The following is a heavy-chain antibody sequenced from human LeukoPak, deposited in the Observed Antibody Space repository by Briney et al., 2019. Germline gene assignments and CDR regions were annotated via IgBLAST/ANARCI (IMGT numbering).Heavy chain of an antibody. CDR2: ISYDGSNK. Sequence: GGSLRLSCAASGFTFSSYAMHWVRQAPGKGLEWVAVISYDGSNKYYADSVKGRFTISRDNSKNTLYLQMNSLRAEDTAVYYCARDEASYSNRFVHYYGMDAWGQGTTVTVSS. V-gene: IGHV3-30-3*01. D-gene: IGHD4-4*01. CDR3: ARDEASYSNRFVHYYGMDA. CDR1: GFTFSSYA. J-gene: IGHJ6*02.